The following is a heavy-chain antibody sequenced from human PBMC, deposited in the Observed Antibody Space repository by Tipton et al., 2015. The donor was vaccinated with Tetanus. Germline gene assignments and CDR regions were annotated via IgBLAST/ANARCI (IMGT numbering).Heavy chain of an antibody. CDR1: GGSISSGTYY. Sequence: TLSLTCIVSGGSISSGTYYWDWIRQPPGKGLEWIGNIYYNGNTLQNPSLKSRVTISSDKSKNQFSLKLRSVTAADTAVYYCARANYDFPKKGPFDSWGQGTLVIVSS. V-gene: IGHV4-39*07. CDR2: IYYNGNT. CDR3: ARANYDFPKKGPFDS. J-gene: IGHJ4*02. D-gene: IGHD3-3*01.